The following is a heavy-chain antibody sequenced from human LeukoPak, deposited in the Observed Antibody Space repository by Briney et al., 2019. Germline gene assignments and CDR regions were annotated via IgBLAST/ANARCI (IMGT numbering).Heavy chain of an antibody. V-gene: IGHV3-48*02. Sequence: GGSLRLSCAPSGFTFSDYSMNWVRQAPGKGLQWISYISDSGGSVYYAESLKGRVIISRDNVRKALYMQINSLRDEDTAVYYCAKDPPRDYWGQGTLVTVSS. J-gene: IGHJ4*02. CDR1: GFTFSDYS. CDR2: ISDSGGSV. CDR3: AKDPPRDY.